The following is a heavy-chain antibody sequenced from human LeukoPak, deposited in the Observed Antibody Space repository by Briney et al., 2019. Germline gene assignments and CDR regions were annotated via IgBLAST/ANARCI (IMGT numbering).Heavy chain of an antibody. D-gene: IGHD3-3*01. Sequence: SQTLSLTCTVSGGSISSGSSYWSWIRQHPGKGLEWIGYIFYSGSTYCNPSLKSRVTISVDTSKNQFSLKLSSVTAADTAVYYCASCHSYYDFWSGYYRPDAFDIWGQGTMVTVSS. CDR1: GGSISSGSSY. CDR3: ASCHSYYDFWSGYYRPDAFDI. V-gene: IGHV4-31*03. J-gene: IGHJ3*02. CDR2: IFYSGST.